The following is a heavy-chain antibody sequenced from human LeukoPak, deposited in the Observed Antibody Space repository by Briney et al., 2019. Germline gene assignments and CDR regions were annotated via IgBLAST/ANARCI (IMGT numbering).Heavy chain of an antibody. CDR2: MSYSGNT. V-gene: IGHV4-59*11. CDR3: ARFSSGSNWFDA. CDR1: GASISSRF. Sequence: SETLSLTCTVSGASISSRFWNWVRQPPGKRPEYIGYMSYSGNTNYNPSLKSRVTISLDTSKNQFSLKLTSLTAADTAVYYCARFSSGSNWFDAWGQGILVTVSS. J-gene: IGHJ5*02.